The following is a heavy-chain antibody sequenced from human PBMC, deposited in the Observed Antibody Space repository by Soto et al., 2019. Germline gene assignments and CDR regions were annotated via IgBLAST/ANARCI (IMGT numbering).Heavy chain of an antibody. V-gene: IGHV3-53*01. CDR2: IFSGGGT. D-gene: IGHD5-12*01. CDR3: HGYGY. Sequence: VQVVESGGGLIQPGGSLRLSCEVSGFSVTANYMSWVRQAPGKGLEWVSVIFSGGGTDYVDSVKGRFTISRDISKNMLYIQLNRLRAEDTALYYCHGYGYWGQGTLVTFSS. J-gene: IGHJ4*02. CDR1: GFSVTANY.